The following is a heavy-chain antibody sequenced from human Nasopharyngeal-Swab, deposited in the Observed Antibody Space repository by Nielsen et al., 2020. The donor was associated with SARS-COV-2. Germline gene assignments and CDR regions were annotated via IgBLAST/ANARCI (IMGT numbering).Heavy chain of an antibody. Sequence: SQTLSLTCGVNGGPFSGYYWSWIRQPPGKGLVWIGDLNHSGSTNYNPSLKSRVTISVDTSQHHFSLRLSSVTASETAVYYCARGENDYGDDGATRTRYYFYYMDVWGRGTTVTVSS. V-gene: IGHV4-34*01. CDR3: ARGENDYGDDGATRTRYYFYYMDV. CDR1: GGPFSGYY. CDR2: LNHSGST. D-gene: IGHD4-17*01. J-gene: IGHJ6*03.